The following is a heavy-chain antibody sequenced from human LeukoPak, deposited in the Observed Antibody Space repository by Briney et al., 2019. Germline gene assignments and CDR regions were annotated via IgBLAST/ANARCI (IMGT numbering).Heavy chain of an antibody. Sequence: GGSLRLSCAASGFTVSNNYMSWVRQAPGKGLEWVSVIYRGGSTNYADSVKGRFTISRDNSKNTLYLQMYSLRAEDTAVYYCARSVRGYDFGLDAFDIWGQGTMVTVSS. CDR2: IYRGGST. CDR1: GFTVSNNY. V-gene: IGHV3-53*01. D-gene: IGHD3/OR15-3a*01. CDR3: ARSVRGYDFGLDAFDI. J-gene: IGHJ3*02.